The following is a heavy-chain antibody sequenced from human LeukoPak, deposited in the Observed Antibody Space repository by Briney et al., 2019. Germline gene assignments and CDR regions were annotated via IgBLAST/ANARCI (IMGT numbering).Heavy chain of an antibody. Sequence: GGSLRLSCTVSGFTFTDHGMSWVRHVSGKGLEWVSGINKNGGGTGYADSVKGRFTISRDSAKNSLYLQMNSLTSEDTALYYCARGGSAYSEPLDFDSWGQGTLVTVSS. V-gene: IGHV3-20*04. J-gene: IGHJ4*02. CDR1: GFTFTDHG. CDR3: ARGGSAYSEPLDFDS. CDR2: INKNGGGT. D-gene: IGHD3-3*01.